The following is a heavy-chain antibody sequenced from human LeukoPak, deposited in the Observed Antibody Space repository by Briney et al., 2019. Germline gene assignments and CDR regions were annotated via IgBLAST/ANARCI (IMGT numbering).Heavy chain of an antibody. Sequence: SETLSLTCAVYGGSFSGYYWSWIRQPAGKGLEGIGEINHSGSTNYNPSLKSRVTISVDTSKNQFSLKLSSVTAADTAVYYCARVSGAGSGWYFWFDPWGQGTLVTVSS. V-gene: IGHV4-34*01. CDR1: GGSFSGYY. J-gene: IGHJ5*02. CDR3: ARVSGAGSGWYFWFDP. D-gene: IGHD6-19*01. CDR2: INHSGST.